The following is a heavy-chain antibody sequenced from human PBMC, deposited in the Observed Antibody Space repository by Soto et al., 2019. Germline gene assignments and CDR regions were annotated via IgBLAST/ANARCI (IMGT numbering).Heavy chain of an antibody. J-gene: IGHJ3*02. V-gene: IGHV4-61*03. Sequence: QVQLQESGPGLVTPSETLSLTCRVSGGSVGSGSYYWSWIRQPPGKGLEWIGYTLYSGSPIYNPSLLSLQSRVTISVDTSRNHFSLRLTSVTAADTALYYCARHDYYHRAFDIWGQGTLVTVSS. D-gene: IGHD3-22*01. CDR2: TLYSGSP. CDR1: GGSVGSGSYY. CDR3: ARHDYYHRAFDI.